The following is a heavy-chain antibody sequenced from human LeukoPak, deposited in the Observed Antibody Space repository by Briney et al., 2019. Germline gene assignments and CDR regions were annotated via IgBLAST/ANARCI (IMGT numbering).Heavy chain of an antibody. J-gene: IGHJ4*02. V-gene: IGHV3-73*01. Sequence: GGSLRLSCAASGFTFSGSAMHWVRQASGKGLEWVGRIRSKANSYATAYAASVKGRFTISRDDSKNTAYLQMNSLKTEDTAVYYCTRQSPDTAMVTTLFDYWGQGTLVTVSS. CDR2: IRSKANSYAT. CDR1: GFTFSGSA. D-gene: IGHD5-18*01. CDR3: TRQSPDTAMVTTLFDY.